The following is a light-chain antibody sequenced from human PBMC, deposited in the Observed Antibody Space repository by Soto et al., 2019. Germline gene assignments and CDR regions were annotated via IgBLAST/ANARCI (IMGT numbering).Light chain of an antibody. CDR3: QKRSNWPVT. CDR1: QSVSSY. V-gene: IGKV3-11*01. CDR2: DAS. Sequence: EIVLTQSPGTLSLSPGERATLSCRASQSVSSYLAWYQQKPGQAPRLLIYDASTRATGISARFSGGGSGTDFTLTISSLEPEDFAVYYCQKRSNWPVTFGQGTRVEVK. J-gene: IGKJ1*01.